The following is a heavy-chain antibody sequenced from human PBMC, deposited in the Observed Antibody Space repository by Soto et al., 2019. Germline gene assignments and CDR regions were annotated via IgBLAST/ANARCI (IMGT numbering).Heavy chain of an antibody. CDR2: IALSDSYT. CDR3: ARTDCVGDCYCDY. J-gene: IGHJ4*02. CDR1: GDSFSNFW. D-gene: IGHD2-21*02. Sequence: EVQLVQSGAKVKKPGESLRISCKGSGDSFSNFWISWVRQMPGKGLEWMGRIALSDSYTIYSPSFQGHVSISVDKSITTAYLQWSSLKASDTAMYYCARTDCVGDCYCDYWGQGTVVTVSS. V-gene: IGHV5-10-1*01.